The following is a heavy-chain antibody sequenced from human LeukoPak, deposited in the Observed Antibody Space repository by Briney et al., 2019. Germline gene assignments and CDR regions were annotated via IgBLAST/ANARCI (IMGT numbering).Heavy chain of an antibody. Sequence: KPSETLSLTCTVSGGSISTNNWSWIRQPPGKGLEWIGYIYYSGGTNYSPSLKSRVTISVDTSKSQFSLKLSSVTAADTAVYYCARLLGAARGPFDYWGQGTLVTVSS. CDR3: ARLLGAARGPFDY. CDR2: IYYSGGT. V-gene: IGHV4-59*01. J-gene: IGHJ4*02. D-gene: IGHD4/OR15-4a*01. CDR1: GGSISTNN.